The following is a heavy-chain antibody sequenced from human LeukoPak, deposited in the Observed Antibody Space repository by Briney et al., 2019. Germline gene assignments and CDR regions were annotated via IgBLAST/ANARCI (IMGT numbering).Heavy chain of an antibody. J-gene: IGHJ4*02. CDR2: LTFSGGST. CDR3: ARETGSAVGSTDFDY. D-gene: IGHD4-17*01. CDR1: GFTFSIYA. Sequence: GGSLRLSCAASGFTFSIYAMSWVRQAPGKGLEWVSTLTFSGGSTYYADSVKGRFTISRDNSKNTLYLQMNSLRAEDTAVYYCARETGSAVGSTDFDYWGQGTLVTVSS. V-gene: IGHV3-23*01.